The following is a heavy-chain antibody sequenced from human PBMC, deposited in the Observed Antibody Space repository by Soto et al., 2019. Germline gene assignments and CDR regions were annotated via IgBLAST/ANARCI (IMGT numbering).Heavy chain of an antibody. J-gene: IGHJ6*02. Sequence: PGGSLRLSCAASGFSFSNYAMHWVRQTPDKGLEWVAVMSHDGSSSFYADSVKGRFTISRDNSKTTLYLQMNSLSTEDTAVYYCAREGYCSSTSCYTFYYYGMDVWGQGTTVTVSS. CDR2: MSHDGSSS. CDR1: GFSFSNYA. CDR3: AREGYCSSTSCYTFYYYGMDV. D-gene: IGHD2-2*02. V-gene: IGHV3-30-3*01.